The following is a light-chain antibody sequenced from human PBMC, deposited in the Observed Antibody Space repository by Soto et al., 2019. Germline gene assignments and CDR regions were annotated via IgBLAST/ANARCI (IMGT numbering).Light chain of an antibody. CDR2: AAS. CDR3: KKYARAPWN. J-gene: IGKJ1*01. CDR1: QDTSNY. V-gene: IGKV1-27*01. Sequence: LQVTEPPPSLIASVGVKVSTPCLTSQDTSNYLAWYQQKPGKVPKLLIYAASTLQSGVPSRFSGSGSETDFTLTVRSLQPEDVATYYCKKYARAPWNIAQGTKVDIK.